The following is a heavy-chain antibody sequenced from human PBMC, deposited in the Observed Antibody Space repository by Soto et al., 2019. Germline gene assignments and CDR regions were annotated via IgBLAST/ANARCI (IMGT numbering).Heavy chain of an antibody. CDR2: MYFAGSF. Sequence: SETLSLTCTVSGASVNTGYWSWIRQPPGKGLEWIGFMYFAGSFNYNPSLSSRVTISVETSKNQFSMTLTSVTAAYTAVYYCARSYYDSTGFAVDPWGQGILVTVSS. CDR3: ARSYYDSTGFAVDP. CDR1: GASVNTGY. J-gene: IGHJ5*02. V-gene: IGHV4-59*02. D-gene: IGHD3-22*01.